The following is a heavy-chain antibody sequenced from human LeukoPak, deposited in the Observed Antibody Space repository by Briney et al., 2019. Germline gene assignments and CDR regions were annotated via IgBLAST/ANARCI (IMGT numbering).Heavy chain of an antibody. CDR2: IYYSGST. D-gene: IGHD2-8*01. CDR1: GGSISSSSYY. V-gene: IGHV4-39*07. Sequence: SETLSLTCTVSGGSISSSSYYWGWIRQPPGKGLEWLGSIYYSGSTYYNPSLKSRVTISVDTSKNQFSLKLSSVTAADTAVYYCAREAGYCTNGVCYTRRYYYYMDVWGKGTTVTVSS. J-gene: IGHJ6*03. CDR3: AREAGYCTNGVCYTRRYYYYMDV.